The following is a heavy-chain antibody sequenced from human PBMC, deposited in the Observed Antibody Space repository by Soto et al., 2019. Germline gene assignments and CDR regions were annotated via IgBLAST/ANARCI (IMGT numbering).Heavy chain of an antibody. V-gene: IGHV3-7*01. Sequence: GGSLRLSCAASGFTFSSYWMSWVRQAPGKGLEWVANIKQDGSEKYYVDSVKGRFTISRDNAKNSLYLQMNSLRAEDTAVYYCAREDINKYYDYIWGSYRTAIDYWGQGTLVTVSS. D-gene: IGHD3-16*02. CDR1: GFTFSSYW. CDR2: IKQDGSEK. CDR3: AREDINKYYDYIWGSYRTAIDY. J-gene: IGHJ4*02.